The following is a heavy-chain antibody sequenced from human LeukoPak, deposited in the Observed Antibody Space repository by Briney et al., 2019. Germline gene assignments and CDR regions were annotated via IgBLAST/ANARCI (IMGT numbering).Heavy chain of an antibody. J-gene: IGHJ4*02. CDR1: GFTFSSYG. CDR2: IRYDGSNK. CDR3: AKDKNGVVVVAAIDY. V-gene: IGHV3-30*02. D-gene: IGHD2-15*01. Sequence: GGSLRLSCAASGFTFSSYGMHWVRQAPGKGLEWVAFIRYDGSNKYYADSVKGRFTISRDNSKNTLYLQMNSLRAEDTAVYYCAKDKNGVVVVAAIDYWGQGTLVTVSS.